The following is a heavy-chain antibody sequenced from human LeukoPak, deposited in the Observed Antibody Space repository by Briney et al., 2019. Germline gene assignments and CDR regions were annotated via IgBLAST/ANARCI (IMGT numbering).Heavy chain of an antibody. CDR3: ARQGPSGSYYY. D-gene: IGHD1-26*01. J-gene: IGHJ4*02. Sequence: SQTLSLTCTVSGGSISSSSYYWGWIHQPPGKGLEWIGSIYYSGSTYYNPSLKSRVTISVDTSKNQISLKLSSVTAADTAVYYCARQGPSGSYYYWGQGTLVTVSS. V-gene: IGHV4-39*01. CDR2: IYYSGST. CDR1: GGSISSSSYY.